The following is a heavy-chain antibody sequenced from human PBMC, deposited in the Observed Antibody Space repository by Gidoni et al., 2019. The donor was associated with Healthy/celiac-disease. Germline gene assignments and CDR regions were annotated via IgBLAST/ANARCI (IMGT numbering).Heavy chain of an antibody. V-gene: IGHV1-69*01. D-gene: IGHD3-22*01. CDR3: ARGDYYDGSGYHYYYGMDV. Sequence: QVQPVQSGAEVKKPGSSAQCSCKAYDCTLCSSDLSWVRQAPGQGLEWMGGIIPIFGTANYAQKFQGRVTITADESTSTAYMALSSLRSEDTAVYYCARGDYYDGSGYHYYYGMDVWGQGTTVTVSS. J-gene: IGHJ6*02. CDR2: IIPIFGTA. CDR1: DCTLCSSD.